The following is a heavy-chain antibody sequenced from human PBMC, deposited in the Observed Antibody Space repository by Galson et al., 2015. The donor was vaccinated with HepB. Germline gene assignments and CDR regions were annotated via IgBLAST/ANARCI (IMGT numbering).Heavy chain of an antibody. Sequence: CAISGDSVSNNDVAWNWIRQSPSRGLEWLGRTYYRSKWFNDYAVSVKGRITINPDTSKNQFSLQLNSVTPEDTAVYYCTRDSVSVWNEYWGQGTLVTVSS. CDR3: TRDSVSVWNEY. D-gene: IGHD5/OR15-5a*01. V-gene: IGHV6-1*01. J-gene: IGHJ4*02. CDR2: TYYRSKWFN. CDR1: GDSVSNNDVA.